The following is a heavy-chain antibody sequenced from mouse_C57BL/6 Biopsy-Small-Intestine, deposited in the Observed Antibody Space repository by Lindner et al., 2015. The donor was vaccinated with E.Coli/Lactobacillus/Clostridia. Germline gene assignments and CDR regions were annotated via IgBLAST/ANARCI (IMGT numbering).Heavy chain of an antibody. CDR2: IYPRSGNT. D-gene: IGHD1-1*01. V-gene: IGHV1-81*01. CDR3: ARRRYFYYGSSYDAMDY. J-gene: IGHJ4*01. Sequence: QLQESGAELARPGASVKLSCKASGYTFTSYGVSWVKQRTGQGLEWIGEIYPRSGNTYYNEKFKGKATLTADKSSSTAYMELRSLTSEDSAVYFCARRRYFYYGSSYDAMDYWGQGTSVTVSS. CDR1: GYTFTSYG.